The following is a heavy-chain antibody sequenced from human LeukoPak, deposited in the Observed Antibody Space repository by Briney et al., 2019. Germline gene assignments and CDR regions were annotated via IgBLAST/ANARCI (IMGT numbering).Heavy chain of an antibody. Sequence: PGGSLKLSCAASGVTFSGYAMSWVRQAPGKGLEWVSGIGGSGGRRYYADSVKGRFTISRDNSKNTLYLQMNSLRAEDTAVYYCAKFRGGATPNYYFDYWGQGTLVTVSS. CDR3: AKFRGGATPNYYFDY. CDR1: GVTFSGYA. CDR2: IGGSGGRR. J-gene: IGHJ4*02. V-gene: IGHV3-23*01. D-gene: IGHD3-16*01.